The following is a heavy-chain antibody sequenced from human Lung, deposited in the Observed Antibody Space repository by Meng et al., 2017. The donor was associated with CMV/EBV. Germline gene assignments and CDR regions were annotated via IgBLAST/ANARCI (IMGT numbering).Heavy chain of an antibody. CDR3: AVYCSSTSCHRDGMDV. D-gene: IGHD2-2*01. J-gene: IGHJ6*02. CDR1: GFTFSSHS. CDR2: ISSSSSYI. Sequence: GGSLRLXCAASGFTFSSHSMNWVRQAPGKGLEWVSSISSSSSYIYYADSVKGRFTISRDNAKNSLYLQMNSLRDEDTAVYYCAVYCSSTSCHRDGMDVWGQGXTVTVSS. V-gene: IGHV3-21*01.